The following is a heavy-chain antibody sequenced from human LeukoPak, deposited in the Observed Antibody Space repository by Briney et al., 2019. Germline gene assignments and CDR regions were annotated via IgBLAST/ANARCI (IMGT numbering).Heavy chain of an antibody. J-gene: IGHJ4*02. Sequence: SETLSVTCTVSGDSISSSSYYWGWIRQPPGKGLEWIGSVSYSGSTYYNPSLKSRVTISVDTSKNQFSLKLSSVAAADTAVYYCARQKRWDGYTLDSWGQGTLVTVSS. V-gene: IGHV4-39*01. CDR1: GDSISSSSYY. CDR2: VSYSGST. D-gene: IGHD5-24*01. CDR3: ARQKRWDGYTLDS.